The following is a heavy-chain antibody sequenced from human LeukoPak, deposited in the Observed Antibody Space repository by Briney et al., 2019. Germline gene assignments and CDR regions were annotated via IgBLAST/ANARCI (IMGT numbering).Heavy chain of an antibody. D-gene: IGHD2-2*01. J-gene: IGHJ1*01. Sequence: GASVKVSCKASGGTFSSYAISWVRQAPGQGLEWMGGIIPIFGTANYAQKFQGRVTITADESTSTAYMELSSLRSEDTAVYYCAVGYCSSTSCLLDFQHWGQGTLVTVSS. CDR1: GGTFSSYA. CDR2: IIPIFGTA. CDR3: AVGYCSSTSCLLDFQH. V-gene: IGHV1-69*13.